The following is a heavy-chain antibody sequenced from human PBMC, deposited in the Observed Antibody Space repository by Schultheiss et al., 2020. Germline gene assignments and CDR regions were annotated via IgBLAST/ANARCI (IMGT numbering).Heavy chain of an antibody. Sequence: GGSLRLSCAASGFTFSGSAMHWVRQASGKGLEWVGRIKSKTDGGTTDYAAPVKGRFTISRDDSKNTLYLQMNSLKTEDTAVYYCTTDQAGEGGFGYFDYWGQGTLVTVSS. J-gene: IGHJ4*02. V-gene: IGHV3-15*01. D-gene: IGHD7-27*01. CDR2: IKSKTDGGTT. CDR3: TTDQAGEGGFGYFDY. CDR1: GFTFSGSA.